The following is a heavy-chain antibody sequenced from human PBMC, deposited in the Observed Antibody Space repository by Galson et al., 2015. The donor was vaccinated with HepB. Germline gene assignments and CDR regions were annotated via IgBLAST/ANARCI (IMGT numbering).Heavy chain of an antibody. V-gene: IGHV1-46*03. Sequence: SVKVSCKASGYTFTSYYMHWVRQAPGQGLEWMGIINPSGGSTSYAQKFQGRVTMTRDTSTSTVYMELSSLRSEDTAVYYCARDQRITIFGVERGYMDVWGKGTTVTVSS. CDR3: ARDQRITIFGVERGYMDV. J-gene: IGHJ6*03. CDR1: GYTFTSYY. CDR2: INPSGGST. D-gene: IGHD3-3*01.